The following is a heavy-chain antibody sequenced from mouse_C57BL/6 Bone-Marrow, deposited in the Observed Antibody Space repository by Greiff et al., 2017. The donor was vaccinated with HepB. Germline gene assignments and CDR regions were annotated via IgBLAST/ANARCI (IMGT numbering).Heavy chain of an antibody. V-gene: IGHV5-9-1*02. D-gene: IGHD1-1*02. CDR3: TRGLSAWFAY. J-gene: IGHJ3*01. CDR2: ISSGGDYI. Sequence: VESGEGLVKPGGSLKLSCAASGFTFSSYAMSWVRQTPEKRLEWVAYISSGGDYIYYADTVKGRFTISRDNARNTLYLQMSSLKSEDTAMYYCTRGLSAWFAYWGQGTLVTVSA. CDR1: GFTFSSYA.